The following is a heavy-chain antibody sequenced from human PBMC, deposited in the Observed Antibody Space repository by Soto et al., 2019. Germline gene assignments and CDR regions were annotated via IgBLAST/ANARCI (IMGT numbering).Heavy chain of an antibody. CDR1: GFTFSSYS. J-gene: IGHJ5*02. D-gene: IGHD1-1*01. CDR2: ISSSSSYI. V-gene: IGHV3-21*01. Sequence: EVQLVESGGGLVKPGGSLRLSCAASGFTFSSYSMNWVRQAPGKGLEWVSSISSSSSYIYYADSVKGRFTISRDNAKNSLYLQMNSLRAEDTAVYYCASPPPNTNNWFDPWGQGTLVTVSS. CDR3: ASPPPNTNNWFDP.